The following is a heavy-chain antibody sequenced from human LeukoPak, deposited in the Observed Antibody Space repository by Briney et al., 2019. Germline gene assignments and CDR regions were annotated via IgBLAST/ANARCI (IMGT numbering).Heavy chain of an antibody. CDR1: GFIFSHYW. CDR3: AREDMWAFDM. V-gene: IGHV3-7*01. D-gene: IGHD2-15*01. Sequence: GGSLSLSCAAYGFIFSHYWMRWARQAPGKGLEWVANIKPDGSQKDYVDSVKCRFTISRDNAKNSLYLQMDSLRAEDTAMYYCAREDMWAFDMWGQGTMVTVSS. J-gene: IGHJ3*02. CDR2: IKPDGSQK.